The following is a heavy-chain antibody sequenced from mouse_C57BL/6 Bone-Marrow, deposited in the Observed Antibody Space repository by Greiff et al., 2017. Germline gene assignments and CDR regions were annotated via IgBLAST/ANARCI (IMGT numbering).Heavy chain of an antibody. V-gene: IGHV1-81*01. CDR1: GYTFTSYG. CDR3: ARLDYYYGTLYYFDY. CDR2: IYPRSGNT. D-gene: IGHD1-1*01. Sequence: VQLQQSGAELARPGASVKLSCKASGYTFTSYGISWVKQRTGQGLEWIGEIYPRSGNTYYNEKFKGKATLTADKSSSTAYMELRSLTSEDSAVYLCARLDYYYGTLYYFDYWGQGTTLTVSS. J-gene: IGHJ2*01.